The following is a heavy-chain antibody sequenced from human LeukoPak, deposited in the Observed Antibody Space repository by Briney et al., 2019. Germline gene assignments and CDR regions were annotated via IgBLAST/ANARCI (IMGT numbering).Heavy chain of an antibody. CDR1: GFTFSSCS. CDR3: ARADRPGTFYAFDI. Sequence: GGSLRLSCAASGFTFSSCSMNWVRQAPGKGLEWVSSISSSSSYIFYADSVKGRFTISRDNAKNSLYLQMNSLRAEDTAVYYCARADRPGTFYAFDIWGQGTMVTVSS. V-gene: IGHV3-21*01. CDR2: ISSSSSYI. J-gene: IGHJ3*02.